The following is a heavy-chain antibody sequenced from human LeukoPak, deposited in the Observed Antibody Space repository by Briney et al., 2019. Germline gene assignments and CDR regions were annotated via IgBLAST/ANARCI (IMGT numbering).Heavy chain of an antibody. J-gene: IGHJ4*02. Sequence: GGSLRLTWAASGFTFSDYSLNWVRQAPGKGLEWVASVNTVSSYIYYADSMRGRFTISRDNAKNSLFLQMNSLRAEDTAVYYCARLRRNSDRSDIFYYNADWGQATLVTVSS. CDR3: ARLRRNSDRSDIFYYNAD. V-gene: IGHV3-21*01. CDR2: VNTVSSYI. D-gene: IGHD2-8*01. CDR1: GFTFSDYS.